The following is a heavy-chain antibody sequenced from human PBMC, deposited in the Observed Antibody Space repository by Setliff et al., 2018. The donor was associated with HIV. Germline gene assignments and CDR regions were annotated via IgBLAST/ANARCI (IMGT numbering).Heavy chain of an antibody. CDR2: ISESGANT. CDR1: GFTFSRNV. V-gene: IGHV3-23*01. J-gene: IGHJ4*02. CDR3: AKVPSY. Sequence: PGGSLRLSCVASGFTFSRNVINWVRQAPGKGLEWVSGISESGANTYYADSVKGRFTISRDNSKNTLYLQMDSLRAEDTAVYYCAKVPSYWGQGTLVTSPQ.